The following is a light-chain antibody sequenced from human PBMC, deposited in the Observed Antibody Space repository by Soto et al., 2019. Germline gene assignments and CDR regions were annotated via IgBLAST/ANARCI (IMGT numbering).Light chain of an antibody. CDR2: GAS. Sequence: EIVLTQSPGTLSLSPGDRATLSCRASQSVNSNYLAWYQRKPGQAPRLLIYGASNRATDIPYRFSASGSGTDFPLTITRLEAEVFALYYCQQYGSTPPPFGQGTKVEVK. CDR3: QQYGSTPPP. J-gene: IGKJ1*01. CDR1: QSVNSNY. V-gene: IGKV3-20*01.